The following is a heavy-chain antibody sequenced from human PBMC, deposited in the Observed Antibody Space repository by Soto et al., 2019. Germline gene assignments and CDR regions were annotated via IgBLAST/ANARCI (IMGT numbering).Heavy chain of an antibody. Sequence: QVQLRQWGAGLLKPSETLSLTCEVSGGSFSDYQWTWIRQSPEKGLEWIGEIRHNGDTNSKPSLRSRLTMSIDTSKNQCSLNLSSVTSADTAVYFCAGGPDYGDYDAWGQGILVTVSS. D-gene: IGHD4-17*01. CDR3: AGGPDYGDYDA. J-gene: IGHJ5*02. V-gene: IGHV4-34*01. CDR1: GGSFSDYQ. CDR2: IRHNGDT.